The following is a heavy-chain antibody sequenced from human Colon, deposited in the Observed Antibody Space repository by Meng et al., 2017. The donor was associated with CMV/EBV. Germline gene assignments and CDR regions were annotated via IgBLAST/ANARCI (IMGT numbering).Heavy chain of an antibody. CDR2: MLPKTGAL. CDR1: GYTFTPYY. V-gene: IGHV1-2*02. D-gene: IGHD1-1*01. Sequence: QVHRLQSGAEVKKTGASVKVSFKASGYTFTPYYIHWVRQAPGQGLEWVGCMLPKTGALDYAQKFRGRITLTTDTSITTAYMELSGLTSDDTAVYYCIRENWYYDYWGLGTLVTVSS. CDR3: IRENWYYDY. J-gene: IGHJ4*02.